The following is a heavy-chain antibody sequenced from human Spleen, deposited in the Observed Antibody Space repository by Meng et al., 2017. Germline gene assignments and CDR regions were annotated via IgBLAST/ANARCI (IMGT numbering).Heavy chain of an antibody. CDR3: ARGWFHDYYGMDV. CDR1: GFTFSSYT. D-gene: IGHD3-10*01. J-gene: IGHJ6*02. CDR2: ISYDGSSK. Sequence: GESLKISCAASGFTFSSYTMHWVRQAPGKGLEWVALISYDGSSKYYADSVKGRFTVSRDNSRNSLYLQMNSLRPEDTAVYYCARGWFHDYYGMDVWGQGTTVTVSS. V-gene: IGHV3-30*04.